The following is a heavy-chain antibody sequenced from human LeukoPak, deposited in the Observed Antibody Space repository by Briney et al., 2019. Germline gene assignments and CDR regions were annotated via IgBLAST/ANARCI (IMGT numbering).Heavy chain of an antibody. J-gene: IGHJ4*02. CDR2: IYYSGST. CDR3: ARDAMNILDRYFDY. V-gene: IGHV4-31*02. Sequence: SWVRQHPGKGLEWIGYIYYSGSTYYNPSLKSRVTISVDTSKNQFSLKLSSVTAADTAVYYCARDAMNILDRYFDYWGQGTLVTVSS. D-gene: IGHD2-2*01.